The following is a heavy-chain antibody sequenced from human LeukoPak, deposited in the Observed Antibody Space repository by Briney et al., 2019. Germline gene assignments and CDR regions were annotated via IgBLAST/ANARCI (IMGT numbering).Heavy chain of an antibody. J-gene: IGHJ6*03. CDR1: GFTFSSFA. CDR2: LWDDGSRE. CDR3: AKGLKYCSGGSCSLYMDV. Sequence: GGSLRLSCAASGFTFSSFAMTWVRQAPGKGLEWVAVLWDDGSREYSADSVRGRFTISRDNSKNTLYLQMNSLRAEDTAVHYCAKGLKYCSGGSCSLYMDVWGKGTTVTVSS. V-gene: IGHV3-33*06. D-gene: IGHD2-15*01.